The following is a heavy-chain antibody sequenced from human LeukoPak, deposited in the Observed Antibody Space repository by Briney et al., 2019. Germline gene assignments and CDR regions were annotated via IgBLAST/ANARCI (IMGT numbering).Heavy chain of an antibody. CDR3: GRGQYYYGSKTYYLHY. Sequence: PGGSLRLSCAASGFTFSSYWMHWVRQVPGKGLVWVSRVNSDGSSRNYADSVKGRFTISRDNAKNTVYLQIGSLKAEDTAVFYCGRGQYYYGSKTYYLHYWGQGTLVTVSS. CDR2: VNSDGSSR. V-gene: IGHV3-74*01. D-gene: IGHD3-10*01. J-gene: IGHJ4*02. CDR1: GFTFSSYW.